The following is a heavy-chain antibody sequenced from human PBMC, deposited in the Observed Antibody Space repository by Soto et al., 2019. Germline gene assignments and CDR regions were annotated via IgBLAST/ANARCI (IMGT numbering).Heavy chain of an antibody. CDR3: ARRVGVLISEGNWFDP. J-gene: IGHJ5*02. V-gene: IGHV3-72*01. CDR1: GFTFSDHY. D-gene: IGHD3-3*01. Sequence: EVQLVESGGGLVQPGGSLRLSCAASGFTFSDHYMDWVRQAPGKGLEWVGRTRNKANSNTTEYAPSVKGRFTISSDDSKSSLDLKMHSLKTEDTAVYYCARRVGVLISEGNWFDPWGQGTLVTVSS. CDR2: TRNKANSNTT.